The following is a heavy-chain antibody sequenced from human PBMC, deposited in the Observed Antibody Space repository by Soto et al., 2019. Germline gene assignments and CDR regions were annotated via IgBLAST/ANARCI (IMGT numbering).Heavy chain of an antibody. CDR3: VKDTSTWASTYFDY. V-gene: IGHV3-23*01. J-gene: IGHJ4*02. CDR2: ISVSGSTT. D-gene: IGHD3-3*01. CDR1: GFTFSSYA. Sequence: EVQLLESGGGLVQPGGSLRLSCAASGFTFSSYAMSWVRQAPGKGLEWVSVISVSGSTTSHADFVEGRFTISRDNSKNTLYLQMNSLRAEDTAVYYCVKDTSTWASTYFDYWGQGTLVTVSP.